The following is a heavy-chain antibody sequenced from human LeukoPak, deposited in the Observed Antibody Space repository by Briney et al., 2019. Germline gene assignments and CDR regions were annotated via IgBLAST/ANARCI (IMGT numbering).Heavy chain of an antibody. D-gene: IGHD6-6*01. V-gene: IGHV3-7*01. CDR2: IKQDESEK. CDR3: ARLGGSSSSGFDP. Sequence: GGSLRLSCAASGFTFSSSWMSWVRQAPGKGLEWVANIKQDESEKYYVDSVKGRFTISRDNAKNSLYLQMNILRAEDTAVYYCARLGGSSSSGFDPWGQGTLVTVSS. J-gene: IGHJ5*02. CDR1: GFTFSSSW.